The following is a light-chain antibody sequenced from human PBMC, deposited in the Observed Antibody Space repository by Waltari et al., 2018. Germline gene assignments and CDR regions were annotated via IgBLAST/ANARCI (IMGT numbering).Light chain of an antibody. CDR3: QQRRSWPLT. CDR1: QSVSWY. Sequence: EIVLTQSPATLSLSPGERATLSCRASQSVSWYLAWYQQKPDQPPRLLIYDTSNRAPGIPARFSGSGSDTDFTLTISSLEPEDFAVYYCQQRRSWPLTFGGGTKVEIE. J-gene: IGKJ4*01. V-gene: IGKV3-11*01. CDR2: DTS.